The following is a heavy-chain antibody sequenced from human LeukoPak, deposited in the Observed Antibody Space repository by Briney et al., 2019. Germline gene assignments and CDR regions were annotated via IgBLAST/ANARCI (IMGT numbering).Heavy chain of an antibody. J-gene: IGHJ4*02. V-gene: IGHV3-23*01. CDR2: ISGSGGST. CDR3: LGYYDFWSGYSPTRHFDY. D-gene: IGHD3-3*01. Sequence: GGSLSLSCAASGFTFSSYAMSWVRQAPGKGLEWVSAISGSGGSTYYADSVKGRFTISRDNSKNTLYLQMNSLRAEDTAVYYCLGYYDFWSGYSPTRHFDYWGQGTLVTVSS. CDR1: GFTFSSYA.